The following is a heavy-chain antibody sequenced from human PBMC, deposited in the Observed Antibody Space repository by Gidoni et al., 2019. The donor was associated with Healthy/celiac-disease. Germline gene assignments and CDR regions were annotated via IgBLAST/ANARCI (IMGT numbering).Heavy chain of an antibody. D-gene: IGHD3-22*01. J-gene: IGHJ5*02. CDR3: ARVDSSGYYGGWFDP. V-gene: IGHV3-53*01. Sequence: EVQLLESGGGLIQPGGSLRPSCAAPGFTVSSNYMSWVPQSPGKGLEGVAVIYSGGSTYYANTVKGRFNISRDNSKNTLYLQMNSLRAEDTAVYYFARVDSSGYYGGWFDPWGQGTLVTVSS. CDR1: GFTVSSNY. CDR2: IYSGGST.